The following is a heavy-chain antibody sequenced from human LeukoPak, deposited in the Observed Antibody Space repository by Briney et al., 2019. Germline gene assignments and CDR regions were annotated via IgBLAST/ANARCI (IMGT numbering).Heavy chain of an antibody. V-gene: IGHV3-33*01. CDR1: GVSLSSHD. Sequence: GGSLRLSCVVSGVSLSSHDMHWVHQAPGKGPEWLTFTWSDGRSEYYADSVKGRFTVSRDNSKNTVYLQINSLRVEDTAVYYCARDRGNDYFDSWGQGTLVTVSS. CDR2: TWSDGRSE. J-gene: IGHJ4*02. CDR3: ARDRGNDYFDS.